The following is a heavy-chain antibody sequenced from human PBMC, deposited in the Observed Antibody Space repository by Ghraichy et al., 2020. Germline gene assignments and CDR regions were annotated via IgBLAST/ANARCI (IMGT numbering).Heavy chain of an antibody. CDR3: ARDGSVVGATLVDY. CDR1: GYTFVSYG. D-gene: IGHD1-26*01. Sequence: ASVKVSCKASGYTFVSYGISWVRQAPGQGLEWMGWISAYNGNTNYAQKFQGRVTMTTDTSTSTAYMELRSLRSDDTAVYYCARDGSVVGATLVDYWGQGTLVTVSS. CDR2: ISAYNGNT. V-gene: IGHV1-18*01. J-gene: IGHJ4*02.